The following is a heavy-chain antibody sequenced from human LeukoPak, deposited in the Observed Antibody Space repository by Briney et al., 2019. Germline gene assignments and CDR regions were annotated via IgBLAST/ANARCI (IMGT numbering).Heavy chain of an antibody. J-gene: IGHJ4*02. Sequence: PGGSLRLSCGASGFTFSSYGMNWVRQAPGKGLEWVSYISSSGSAIYYADSVKGRFTISRDNAKNSLYLQMNSLRAEDTAVYYCARANYYDTSGFDYWGQGTLVTVSS. V-gene: IGHV3-48*03. CDR3: ARANYYDTSGFDY. CDR2: ISSSGSAI. CDR1: GFTFSSYG. D-gene: IGHD3-22*01.